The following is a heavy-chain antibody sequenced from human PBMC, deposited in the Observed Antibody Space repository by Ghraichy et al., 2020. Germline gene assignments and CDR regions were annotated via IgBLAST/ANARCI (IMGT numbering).Heavy chain of an antibody. Sequence: SETLSLTCTVSDYSISSGYYWGWIRQPPGKGLDWIGSIYHSGSTYYNPSLKSRVTISVDTSKNQFSLKLSSVTAADTAVYYCARPGSVDTAMVRFDYWGQGTLV. CDR2: IYHSGST. CDR1: DYSISSGYY. V-gene: IGHV4-38-2*02. CDR3: ARPGSVDTAMVRFDY. J-gene: IGHJ4*02. D-gene: IGHD5-18*01.